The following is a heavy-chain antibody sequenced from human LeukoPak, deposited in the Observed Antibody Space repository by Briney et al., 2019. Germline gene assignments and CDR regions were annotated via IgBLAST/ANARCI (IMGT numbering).Heavy chain of an antibody. CDR1: GFXFNTYG. D-gene: IGHD7-27*01. V-gene: IGHV3-33*01. J-gene: IGHJ4*02. Sequence: PGRSLRLSCAASGFXFNTYGIHWVRQAPGKGLEWVAVMRHDGSDISYADSVKGRFTISRDNSKNTLYLQMNSLRAEDTAVYYCARDQSPKWGSGERYFDYWGLGTLVTVSS. CDR3: ARDQSPKWGSGERYFDY. CDR2: MRHDGSDI.